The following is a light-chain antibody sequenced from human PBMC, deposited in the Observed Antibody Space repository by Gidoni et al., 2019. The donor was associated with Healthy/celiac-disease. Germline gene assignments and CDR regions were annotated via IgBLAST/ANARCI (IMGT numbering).Light chain of an antibody. J-gene: IGKJ3*01. CDR1: QSVSSSY. CDR3: QQYGSSPWIT. V-gene: IGKV3-20*01. CDR2: GAS. Sequence: EIALTQSPGTLSLSPGERATLSCRASQSVSSSYLAWYQQKPGQAPRLLIYGASSRATGIPDRFSCSGSGTDFTLTISRLEPEDFAVYYCQQYGSSPWITFGPGTKVDIK.